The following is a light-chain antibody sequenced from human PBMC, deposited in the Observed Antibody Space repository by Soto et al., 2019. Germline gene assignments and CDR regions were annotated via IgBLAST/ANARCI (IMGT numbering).Light chain of an antibody. CDR1: SSDVGGYNY. CDR2: DVS. CDR3: SSYTSSSTRV. J-gene: IGLJ2*01. V-gene: IGLV2-14*01. Sequence: QSALTQPASVSGSPGQSITISCTGTSSDVGGYNYVSWYQQHPGKAPKLMIYDVSNRPSGVSNRFSGSKSGNTASLTISWLQAEDEADYYFSSYTSSSTRVFGEGTKLTVL.